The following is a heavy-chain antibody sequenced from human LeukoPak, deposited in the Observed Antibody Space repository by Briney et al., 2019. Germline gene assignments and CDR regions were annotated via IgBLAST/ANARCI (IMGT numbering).Heavy chain of an antibody. D-gene: IGHD1-1*01. CDR2: IYYSGST. CDR3: ARGRVSSSTWYSTYYYYFYMDV. CDR1: GVSINSTSYY. Sequence: SETLSLTCSVSGVSINSTSYYWDWIRQPPGKGLEWIGNIYYSGSTYYNPSLKSRVTISLDTTNNLFSLRLRSVTAADTAVYFCARGRVSSSTWYSTYYYYFYMDVWGKGTTVTVSS. V-gene: IGHV4-39*07. J-gene: IGHJ6*03.